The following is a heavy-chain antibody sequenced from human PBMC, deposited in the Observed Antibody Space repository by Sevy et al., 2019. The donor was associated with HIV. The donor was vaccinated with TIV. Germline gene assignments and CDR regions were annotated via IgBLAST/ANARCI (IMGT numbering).Heavy chain of an antibody. V-gene: IGHV3-21*01. CDR1: GFTFSSYS. CDR3: ARVGATDPPGDY. J-gene: IGHJ4*02. D-gene: IGHD1-26*01. Sequence: GGSLRLSCAASGFTFSSYSMNWVRQAPGKGLEWVSSISSSSSYIYYADSVKGRFTISRDNAKNSLYLQMNSLRAEDTAVYYCARVGATDPPGDYWGQGTLATVSS. CDR2: ISSSSSYI.